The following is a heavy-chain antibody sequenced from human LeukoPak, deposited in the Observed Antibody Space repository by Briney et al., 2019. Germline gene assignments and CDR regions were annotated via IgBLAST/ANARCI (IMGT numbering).Heavy chain of an antibody. CDR3: ARTGRGYFDS. Sequence: SQTLSLTRAISGDSLSTTDTTWNWIRQSSSRGLEWLGRTYYRSNWYYDYAASVKGRVAINPDISNNQFSLQLTSVTPEDTAVYYCARTGRGYFDSWGQGTLVTVSS. CDR2: TYYRSNWYY. V-gene: IGHV6-1*01. CDR1: GDSLSTTDTT. D-gene: IGHD1-1*01. J-gene: IGHJ4*02.